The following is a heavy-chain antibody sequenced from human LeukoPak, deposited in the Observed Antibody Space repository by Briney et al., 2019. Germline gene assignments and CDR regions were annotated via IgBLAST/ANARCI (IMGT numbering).Heavy chain of an antibody. Sequence: SETLSLTCAVSGYSISSGYYWGWIRQPPGKGLEWIGSIIHSGSTYYNPSLKRRVTISVDTSKNQFSLKLSSVTAADTAVYYCAREQRFTGYCSSTSCYEANWFDPWGQGTLVTVSS. CDR3: AREQRFTGYCSSTSCYEANWFDP. CDR1: GYSISSGYY. J-gene: IGHJ5*02. D-gene: IGHD2-2*03. V-gene: IGHV4-38-2*02. CDR2: IIHSGST.